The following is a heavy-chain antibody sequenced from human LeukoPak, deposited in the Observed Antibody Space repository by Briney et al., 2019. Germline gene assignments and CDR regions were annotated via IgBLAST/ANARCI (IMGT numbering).Heavy chain of an antibody. CDR3: AHSPGITIFGVVILGGNFDY. J-gene: IGHJ4*02. CDR1: GFSLSTRGVG. V-gene: IGHV2-5*01. CDR2: IYWNDDK. Sequence: ESGPTLVNPTQTLTLTCTFSGFSLSTRGVGVGWIRQPPGKALEWLSLIYWNDDKRYSPSLKSRLTITKDTSKNQVVLTMTNMDPVGTATYYCAHSPGITIFGVVILGGNFDYWGQGTLVTVSS. D-gene: IGHD3-3*01.